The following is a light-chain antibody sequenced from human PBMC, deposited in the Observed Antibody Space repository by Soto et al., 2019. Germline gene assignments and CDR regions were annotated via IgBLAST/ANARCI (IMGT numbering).Light chain of an antibody. CDR1: QSISVF. CDR2: AAS. CDR3: QQYNSYST. Sequence: DIQMTQSPSSLSAPVGDRVTLTCRASQSISVFLNWYQQKPGKAPKLLIYAASTLQSGVPSRFSGSGSGTDFTLSVSSLQPEDFATYYCQQYNSYSTFGQGTKLEIK. V-gene: IGKV1-39*01. J-gene: IGKJ2*01.